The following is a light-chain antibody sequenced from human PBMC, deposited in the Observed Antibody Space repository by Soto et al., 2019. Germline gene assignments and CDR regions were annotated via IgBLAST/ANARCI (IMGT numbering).Light chain of an antibody. CDR1: SNDIGLYNY. V-gene: IGLV2-14*01. Sequence: QSALAQPASVSRSPGQSITISCTGTSNDIGLYNYVSWYQQHPGKAPKLIIYVVSSRPSGISNRFSASKSGNTASLTISGLQAEDEADYYCASYARGSTLVVFGGGTKLTVL. CDR3: ASYARGSTLVV. J-gene: IGLJ2*01. CDR2: VVS.